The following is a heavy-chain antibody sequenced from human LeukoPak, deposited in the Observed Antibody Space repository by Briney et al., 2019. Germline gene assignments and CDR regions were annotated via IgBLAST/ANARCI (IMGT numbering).Heavy chain of an antibody. CDR2: IYESGTT. V-gene: IGHV4-34*01. Sequence: SETLSLTCAVYGESLISYYWSWVRQPPGEGLDWIGEIYESGTTKYNPSLKSRVTISMVPSKQQFSLSLNSVTAADTAVYYCARGAWATRLGSWGLGTPVIVSS. CDR3: ARGAWATRLGS. D-gene: IGHD2-15*01. CDR1: GESLISYY. J-gene: IGHJ4*02.